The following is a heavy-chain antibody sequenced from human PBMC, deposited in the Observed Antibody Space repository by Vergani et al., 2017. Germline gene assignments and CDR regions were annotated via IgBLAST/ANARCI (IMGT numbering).Heavy chain of an antibody. CDR3: ARDRGTYXFDY. J-gene: IGHJ4*02. Sequence: QVQLQQWGAGLVKPSQTLSLTCTVSGGSISSGGYYWSWIRQHPGKGLEWIGYIYYSGSTYYNPSLKSRVTISVDTSKNQFSLKLSSVTAADTAVYYCARDRGTYXFDYWGQGTLVTVSS. CDR1: GGSISSGGYY. D-gene: IGHD3-10*01. CDR2: IYYSGST. V-gene: IGHV4-31*03.